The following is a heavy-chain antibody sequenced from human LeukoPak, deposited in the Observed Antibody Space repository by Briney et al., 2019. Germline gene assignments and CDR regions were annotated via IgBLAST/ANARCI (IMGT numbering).Heavy chain of an antibody. CDR3: ARDEATDYAPDY. V-gene: IGHV1-46*01. D-gene: IGHD4/OR15-4a*01. Sequence: ASVKVSRKASGYTFTSYYMHWVRQAPGQGLEWMGIINPSGGSTSYARKFQGRVTMTRDTSTSTVYMELSSLRSEDTAVYYCARDEATDYAPDYWGQGTLVTVSS. CDR1: GYTFTSYY. J-gene: IGHJ4*02. CDR2: INPSGGST.